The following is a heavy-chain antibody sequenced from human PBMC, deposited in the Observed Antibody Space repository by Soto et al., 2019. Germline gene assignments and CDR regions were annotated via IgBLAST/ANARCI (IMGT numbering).Heavy chain of an antibody. CDR3: ATDRSSSWYYYYYGMDV. Sequence: GGSLRLSCAASGFTFSSYAMSWVRQSPGKGLEWVSAISGSGGSTYYADSVKGRFTISRDNSKNTLYLQMNSLRAEDTAVYCCATDRSSSWYYYYYGMDVWGQGTTVTVSS. V-gene: IGHV3-23*01. CDR1: GFTFSSYA. CDR2: ISGSGGST. J-gene: IGHJ6*02. D-gene: IGHD6-13*01.